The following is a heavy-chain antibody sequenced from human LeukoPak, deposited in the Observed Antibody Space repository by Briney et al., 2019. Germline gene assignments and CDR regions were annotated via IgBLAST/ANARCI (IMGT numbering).Heavy chain of an antibody. CDR1: GFTLDNFG. CDR3: ARDFYYYDSSGYLY. CDR2: IRSDGSDK. J-gene: IGHJ4*02. D-gene: IGHD3-22*01. Sequence: GGSLRLSCAASGFTLDNFGMHWVRQAPGKGLEWVSFIRSDGSDKYYADSVKGRFTISIDSSKYALYLQMNSLRAEDTAVYYCARDFYYYDSSGYLYWGQGTLVTVSS. V-gene: IGHV3-30*02.